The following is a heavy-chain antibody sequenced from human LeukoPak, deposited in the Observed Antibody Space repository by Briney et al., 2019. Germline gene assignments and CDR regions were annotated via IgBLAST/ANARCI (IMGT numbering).Heavy chain of an antibody. D-gene: IGHD5-12*01. J-gene: IGHJ6*03. CDR2: MYYSGST. CDR1: GGSISSSSYY. V-gene: IGHV4-39*01. Sequence: PSETLSLTCTVSGGSISSSSYYWGWVRQPPGKGLEWIGSMYYSGSTYYDPSLKSRVTISVDTSKNQFSLKLSSVTAADTAVYYCARHPKGATINFYYYYYMDVWGKGTTVTVSS. CDR3: ARHPKGATINFYYYYYMDV.